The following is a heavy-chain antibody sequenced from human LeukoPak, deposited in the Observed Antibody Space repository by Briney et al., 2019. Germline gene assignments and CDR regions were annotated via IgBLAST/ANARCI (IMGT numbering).Heavy chain of an antibody. V-gene: IGHV4-38-2*01. D-gene: IGHD3-3*01. J-gene: IGHJ6*03. CDR1: GYSISSGYY. CDR3: ARFLERYYMDV. CDR2: IYHSGST. Sequence: PSETLSLTCAVSGYSISSGYYWGWIRQPPGKGLEWIGSIYHSGSTYYNPSLKSRVTISVDTSKNQFPLKLSSVTAADTAVYYCARFLERYYMDVWGKGTTVTVSS.